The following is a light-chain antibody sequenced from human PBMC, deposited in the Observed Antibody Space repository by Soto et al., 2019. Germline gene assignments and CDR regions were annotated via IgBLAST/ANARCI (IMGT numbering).Light chain of an antibody. CDR2: DDT. J-gene: IGLJ1*01. CDR3: QVWDGRSFQGV. Sequence: SYALTQPPSVSVAPGQTASIACGGDSIGSKSVNWYQQRPGQAPVVVVYDDTERPTGIPERFSGSNSGNTATLTITRVEAGDEADYYCQVWDGRSFQGVFGPGTKVTVL. V-gene: IGLV3-21*02. CDR1: SIGSKS.